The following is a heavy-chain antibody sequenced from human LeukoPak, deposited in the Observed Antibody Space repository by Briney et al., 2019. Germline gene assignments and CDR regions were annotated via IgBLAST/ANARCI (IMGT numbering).Heavy chain of an antibody. J-gene: IGHJ4*02. D-gene: IGHD5-18*01. CDR2: INPNSGVT. CDR3: AKDAYSGFSSSYNMDS. CDR1: GYTVTGHY. V-gene: IGHV1-2*02. Sequence: GAAVKVSCKGSGYTVTGHYLHWVRQAPGQGLEWMGWINPNSGVTNYAQKFQGRVTTTRDTSINTAYMELHSLTSDDTAMYYCAKDAYSGFSSSYNMDSWGQGTLVTVSS.